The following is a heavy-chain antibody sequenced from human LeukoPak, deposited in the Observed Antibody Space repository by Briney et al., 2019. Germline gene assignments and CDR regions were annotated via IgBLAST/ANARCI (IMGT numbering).Heavy chain of an antibody. D-gene: IGHD2-2*02. V-gene: IGHV4-34*01. CDR1: GGSFSGYY. J-gene: IGHJ4*02. CDR3: ARTPTYYCSSTSCYRGRYSSGWYYFDY. Sequence: SETLSLTCAVYGGSFSGYYWGWIRQPPGKGLEWIGSIYHSGSTYYNPSLKSRVTISVDTSKNQFSLKLSSVTAADTAVYYCARTPTYYCSSTSCYRGRYSSGWYYFDYWGQGTLVTVSS. CDR2: IYHSGST.